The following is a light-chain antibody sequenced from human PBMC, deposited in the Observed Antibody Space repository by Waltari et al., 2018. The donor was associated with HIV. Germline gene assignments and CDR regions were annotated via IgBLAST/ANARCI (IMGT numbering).Light chain of an antibody. Sequence: SYELTQPPSVSVSPGQTANITCSGDNLGKQYISWYEQRPGQSPVLPLVEDSKRPSKIPERFSGSKSENTATLAISETHRLDEADYYCQAWHSKTAIFGGGTKLTV. CDR2: EDS. CDR1: NLGKQY. J-gene: IGLJ2*01. V-gene: IGLV3-1*01. CDR3: QAWHSKTAI.